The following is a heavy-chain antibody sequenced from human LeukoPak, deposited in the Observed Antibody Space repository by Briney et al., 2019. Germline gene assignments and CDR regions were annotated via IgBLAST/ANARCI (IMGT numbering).Heavy chain of an antibody. CDR1: GFTFSSYE. D-gene: IGHD3-9*01. CDR2: ISSSGSTI. Sequence: GGSLRLSCAASGFTFSSYEMNWVRQAPGKGLEWVSYISSSGSTIYYADSVKGRFTISRDNAKNSLYLQMNSLRAEDTAVYYCATPPLRYFDWTINSGQGTLVTVSS. J-gene: IGHJ4*02. V-gene: IGHV3-48*03. CDR3: ATPPLRYFDWTIN.